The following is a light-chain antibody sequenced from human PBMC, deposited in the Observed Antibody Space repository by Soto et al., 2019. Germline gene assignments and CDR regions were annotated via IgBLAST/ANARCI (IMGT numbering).Light chain of an antibody. CDR2: GAS. J-gene: IGKJ4*01. CDR1: RRVSSTY. Sequence: EIVWTQSPGTLSLSPGERATLSCRPSRRVSSTYLAWYQQKPGQAPRLLIYGASSRATGIPDRFSGSGSGTDFTLTISRLEPEDFAVYYCQHYGSLVLTFGGGTKVEIK. V-gene: IGKV3-20*01. CDR3: QHYGSLVLT.